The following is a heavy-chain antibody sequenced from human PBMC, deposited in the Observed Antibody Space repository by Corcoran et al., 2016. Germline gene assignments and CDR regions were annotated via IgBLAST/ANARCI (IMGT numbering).Heavy chain of an antibody. J-gene: IGHJ4*02. V-gene: IGHV3-7*01. D-gene: IGHD3-22*01. CDR2: IKQDGSEK. CDR1: GFTFSSYW. Sequence: EVQLVESGGGLVQPGGSLRLSCAASGFTFSSYWMSWVRQAPGKGLERVANIKQDGSEKYYLDSVKGRFTISRDNARNSLYLQMNSLRAEDTAVYYCAREIDYYDSCGYPDYWGQGALVTVSS. CDR3: AREIDYYDSCGYPDY.